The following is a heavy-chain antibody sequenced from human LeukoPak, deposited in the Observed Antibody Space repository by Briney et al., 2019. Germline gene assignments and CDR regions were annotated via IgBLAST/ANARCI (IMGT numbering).Heavy chain of an antibody. CDR1: GFIFTNYW. CDR2: IKNDGSSM. J-gene: IGHJ4*02. CDR3: LRRFAWSSPSCPFDY. Sequence: GGSLRLSCAASGFIFTNYWMHWVRQAPGKGLVWVSRIKNDGSSMTYADSVKGRFTISRDDAKGTLYLQMSSLRADDTAIYYCLRRFAWSSPSCPFDYLGQGTL. D-gene: IGHD2-2*01. V-gene: IGHV3-74*01.